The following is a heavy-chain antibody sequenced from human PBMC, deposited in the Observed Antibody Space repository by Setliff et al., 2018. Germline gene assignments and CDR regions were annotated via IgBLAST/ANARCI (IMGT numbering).Heavy chain of an antibody. CDR2: ISSSSSTT. J-gene: IGHJ6*02. CDR3: AGCGYGQYYAMDV. Sequence: GGSLRLSCAASGFTFSIYSMNWVRQAPGKGLEWVSFISSSSSTTYYADSVKGRFTISRDDSNNTLYLQMTSLRAEDTAVYYCAGCGYGQYYAMDVWGQGTTVTVSS. CDR1: GFTFSIYS. D-gene: IGHD5-12*01. V-gene: IGHV3-48*01.